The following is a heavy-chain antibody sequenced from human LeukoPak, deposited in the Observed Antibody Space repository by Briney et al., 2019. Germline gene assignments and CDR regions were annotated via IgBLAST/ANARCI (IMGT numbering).Heavy chain of an antibody. Sequence: SETLSLTCAVYGGSFSGFYWSWIRQPPGKGLEWIGEINHSGTTNYNPSLKSRVTISLDTSKNQFSLRLSSVTAADTAVYYCAVGYCSGGSCYLPFDYWGQGTLATVSS. CDR3: AVGYCSGGSCYLPFDY. D-gene: IGHD2-15*01. CDR2: INHSGTT. CDR1: GGSFSGFY. V-gene: IGHV4-34*01. J-gene: IGHJ4*02.